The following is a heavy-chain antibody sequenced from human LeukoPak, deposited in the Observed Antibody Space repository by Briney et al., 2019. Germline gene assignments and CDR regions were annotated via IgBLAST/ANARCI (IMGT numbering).Heavy chain of an antibody. CDR2: IYYSGST. Sequence: IYYSGSTNYNPSLKSRVTISVDTSKNQFSLKLSSVTAADTAVYYCAREFDFWSGLYAFDIWGQGTMVTVSS. D-gene: IGHD3-3*01. J-gene: IGHJ3*02. V-gene: IGHV4-59*01. CDR3: AREFDFWSGLYAFDI.